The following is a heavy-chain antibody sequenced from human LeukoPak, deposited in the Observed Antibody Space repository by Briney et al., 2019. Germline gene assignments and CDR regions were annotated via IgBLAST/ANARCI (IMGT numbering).Heavy chain of an antibody. CDR3: ARDRLLWFGGSYYYGMDV. Sequence: SETLSLTCAVYGGSFSCYYWSWIRQPPGKGLEWIGEINHSGSTNYNPSLKSRVTISVDTSKNQFSLKLSSVTAADTAVYYCARDRLLWFGGSYYYGMDVWGKGTTVTVSS. CDR1: GGSFSCYY. J-gene: IGHJ6*04. CDR2: INHSGST. D-gene: IGHD3-10*01. V-gene: IGHV4-34*01.